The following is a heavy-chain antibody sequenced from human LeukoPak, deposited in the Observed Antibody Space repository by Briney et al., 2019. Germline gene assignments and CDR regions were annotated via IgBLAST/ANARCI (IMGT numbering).Heavy chain of an antibody. CDR2: ISNSGDTI. CDR3: ARDATTTVGWVYMDV. CDR1: GFTFNTYE. V-gene: IGHV3-48*03. D-gene: IGHD4-11*01. Sequence: GGSLRLSCAASGFTFNTYELNWVRQAPGKGLEWLAHISNSGDTIHYATSVEDRFTISRDNAKSSVYLQMNSLRVEDTALYYCARDATTTVGWVYMDVWGKGTAVTVSS. J-gene: IGHJ6*03.